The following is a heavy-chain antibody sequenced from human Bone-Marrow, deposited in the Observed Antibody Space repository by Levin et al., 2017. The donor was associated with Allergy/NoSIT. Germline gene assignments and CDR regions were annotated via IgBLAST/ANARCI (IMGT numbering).Heavy chain of an antibody. CDR3: SRDLSPVVDSIWYDAFDI. V-gene: IGHV3-7*04. J-gene: IGHJ3*02. CDR2: IKQDGSEK. CDR1: GFTFSSYW. D-gene: IGHD3-10*01. Sequence: LSLTCAASGFTFSSYWMTWVRQAPGKGLEWVANIKQDGSEKSYVDSVKGRFTISRDNAKNSLYLQMNSLRAADTALYYCSRDLSPVVDSIWYDAFDIWGQGTMVTVSS.